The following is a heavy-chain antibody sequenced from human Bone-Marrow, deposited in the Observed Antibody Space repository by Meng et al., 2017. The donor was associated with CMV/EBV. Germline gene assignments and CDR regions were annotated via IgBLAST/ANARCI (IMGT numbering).Heavy chain of an antibody. D-gene: IGHD4-17*01. CDR3: ARDTPYGDYQAV. CDR2: ISSSSSTI. V-gene: IGHV3-48*04. Sequence: GGSLRLSCAASGFTFSSYSMNWVRQAPGKGLEWVSYISSSSSTIYYADSVKGRFTISRDNAKNSLYLQMNSLRAEDTAVYYCARDTPYGDYQAVWGQGTTVTGSS. CDR1: GFTFSSYS. J-gene: IGHJ6*01.